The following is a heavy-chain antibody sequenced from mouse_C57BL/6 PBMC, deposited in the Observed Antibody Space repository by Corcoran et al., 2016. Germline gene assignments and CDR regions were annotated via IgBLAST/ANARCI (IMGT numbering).Heavy chain of an antibody. J-gene: IGHJ1*03. V-gene: IGHV1-81*01. CDR3: ARTTTVVAPRWYFDV. CDR2: IYPRSGNT. CDR1: GYTFTSYG. D-gene: IGHD1-1*01. Sequence: QVQLQQSGAELARPGASVKLSCKASGYTFTSYGISWVKQRTGQGLEWIGEIYPRSGNTYYNEKFKGKATLTADKSSSTAYMELRSLTSEDSAVYFCARTTTVVAPRWYFDVWGTATTVTVSS.